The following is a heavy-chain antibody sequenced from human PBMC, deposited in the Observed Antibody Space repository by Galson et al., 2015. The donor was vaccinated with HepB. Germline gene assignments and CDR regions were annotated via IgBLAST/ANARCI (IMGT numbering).Heavy chain of an antibody. CDR2: LKKEESNK. CDR1: GVDFGNYA. D-gene: IGHD6-13*01. CDR3: AREDATITVAALEY. Sequence: SLSPSYAAYGVDFGNYAMRCGRQAPGKGLDRMGLLKKEESNKHYAHSLKGRFRISRDNAKNTLFLEADSVRAEDTAVYYCAREDATITVAALEYWGPGVLVTVSS. J-gene: IGHJ4*02. V-gene: IGHV3-33*01.